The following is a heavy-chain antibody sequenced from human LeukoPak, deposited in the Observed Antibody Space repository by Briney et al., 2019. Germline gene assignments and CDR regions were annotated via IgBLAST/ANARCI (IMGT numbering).Heavy chain of an antibody. Sequence: SETLSLTCTVSGGSISSSSYYWGWIRQPPGKGLEWIGSIYYSGSTYYHPSLKSLVTISVDTSKNQFSLKLSSVTAADTAVYYCARAVVVVYYFDYWGQGTLVTVSS. CDR3: ARAVVVVYYFDY. CDR1: GGSISSSSYY. CDR2: IYYSGST. J-gene: IGHJ4*02. V-gene: IGHV4-39*07. D-gene: IGHD3-22*01.